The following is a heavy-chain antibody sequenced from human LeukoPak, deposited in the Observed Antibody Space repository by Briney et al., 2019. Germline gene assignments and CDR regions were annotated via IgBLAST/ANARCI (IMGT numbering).Heavy chain of an antibody. CDR1: GFTFDDYA. CDR3: AKGIYDSSGYYYLGAFDI. D-gene: IGHD3-22*01. Sequence: GGSLRLSCAASGFTFDDYAMHWVRQAPGKGLEWVSGISWNSGSIGYADSVKGRFTISRDDAKNSLYLQMNSLRAEDMALYYCAKGIYDSSGYYYLGAFDIWGQGTMVTVSS. V-gene: IGHV3-9*03. CDR2: ISWNSGSI. J-gene: IGHJ3*02.